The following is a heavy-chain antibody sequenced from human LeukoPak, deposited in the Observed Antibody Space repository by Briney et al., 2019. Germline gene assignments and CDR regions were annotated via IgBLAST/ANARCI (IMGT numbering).Heavy chain of an antibody. J-gene: IGHJ4*02. CDR1: GYTFTNYD. D-gene: IGHD6-19*01. Sequence: ASVKVSCKASGYTFTNYDINWVRRASGQGLEWMGWMNPNSGNTGYAQNFQGRVTLTTNTSISTAYMELSSLISEDTAVYYCARGLYSSGLGYYWGQGTLVTVSS. CDR3: ARGLYSSGLGYY. V-gene: IGHV1-8*01. CDR2: MNPNSGNT.